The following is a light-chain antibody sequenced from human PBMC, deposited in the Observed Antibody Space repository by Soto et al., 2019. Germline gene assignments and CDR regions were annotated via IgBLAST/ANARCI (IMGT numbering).Light chain of an antibody. CDR2: EVT. Sequence: QSALTQPASVSGSPGQSISISCTGTSSDVGAYDRVSWYQHHPGKAPKLLIYEVTNRPSGVSTRFSGSKSANTASLTISGLQPEDEASYYCASYTRVESWVFGGGTKLTVL. CDR1: SSDVGAYDR. J-gene: IGLJ3*02. V-gene: IGLV2-14*01. CDR3: ASYTRVESWV.